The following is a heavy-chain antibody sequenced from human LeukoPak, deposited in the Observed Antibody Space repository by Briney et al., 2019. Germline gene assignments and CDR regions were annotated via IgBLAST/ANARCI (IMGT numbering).Heavy chain of an antibody. CDR2: IYHSGST. D-gene: IGHD3/OR15-3a*01. CDR1: GGSISSGGYY. J-gene: IGHJ3*02. V-gene: IGHV4-31*03. CDR3: ARSAAWTLDI. Sequence: SETLSLTCTVSGGSISSGGYYWSWVRQHPGKGLEWIGYIYHSGSTYYSPFLKSRVTISVDTSKNQFSLKLTSVTAADTAVYYCARSAAWTLDIWGQGTMVTVSS.